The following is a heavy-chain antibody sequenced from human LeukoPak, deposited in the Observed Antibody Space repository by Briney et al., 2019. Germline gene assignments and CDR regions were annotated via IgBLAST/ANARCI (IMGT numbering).Heavy chain of an antibody. CDR2: IIPILGIA. D-gene: IGHD2-2*01. J-gene: IGHJ6*02. CDR3: ARVSREDIVVVPTSYGMDV. CDR1: GGTFSSYA. Sequence: SVKVSCKSSGGTFSSYAISWVRQAPGQGLEWVGRIIPILGIANYAQKFQGRVTITADKSTSTAYMELSSLRSEDTAVYYCARVSREDIVVVPTSYGMDVWGQGTTVTVSS. V-gene: IGHV1-69*04.